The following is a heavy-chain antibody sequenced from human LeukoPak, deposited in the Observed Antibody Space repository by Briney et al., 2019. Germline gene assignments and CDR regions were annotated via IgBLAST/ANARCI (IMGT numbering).Heavy chain of an antibody. CDR1: GGSISSGSYY. D-gene: IGHD2-15*01. V-gene: IGHV4-39*01. J-gene: IGHJ4*02. Sequence: PSETLSLTCTVSGGSISSGSYYWGWIRQPPGKGLEWIGSIYYSGSTYYNPSLKSRVTISVDTSKSQFSLRLSSVTAADTAVYYCAIRGYCSGDSCFFDDWGQGTLVTV. CDR3: AIRGYCSGDSCFFDD. CDR2: IYYSGST.